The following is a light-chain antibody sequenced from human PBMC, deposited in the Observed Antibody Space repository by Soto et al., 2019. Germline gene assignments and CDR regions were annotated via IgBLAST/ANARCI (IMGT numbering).Light chain of an antibody. CDR1: NSKTGAGYD. Sequence: QSVLTQPPSVSVAPGQRVTISCTGSNSKTGAGYDVHWYQQFPGAPPKLVIYGNTNRPSGVPDRFSGSKSGTSASLAITGLQAEDEADYYCQSYDSSLSGSVFGGGTKLTVL. CDR2: GNT. CDR3: QSYDSSLSGSV. V-gene: IGLV1-40*01. J-gene: IGLJ3*02.